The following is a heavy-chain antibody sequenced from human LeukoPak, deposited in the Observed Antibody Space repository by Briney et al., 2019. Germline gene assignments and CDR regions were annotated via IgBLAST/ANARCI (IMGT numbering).Heavy chain of an antibody. D-gene: IGHD6-13*01. CDR2: ISIDGRDI. V-gene: IGHV3-30*04. CDR1: GFTFRRFP. J-gene: IGHJ4*02. Sequence: PGGPLRLSCAASGFTFRRFPMQWVPQAPGKGLEWVAVISIDGRDIKYADSVKGRFTIPRDNSKNTLSLQINGLRGDDTAIYYCARDAQIAAAAYYFDYWGEGTLVTVSS. CDR3: ARDAQIAAAAYYFDY.